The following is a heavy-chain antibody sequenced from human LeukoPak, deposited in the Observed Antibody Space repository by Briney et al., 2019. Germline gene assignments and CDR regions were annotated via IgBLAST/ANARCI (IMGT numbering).Heavy chain of an antibody. J-gene: IGHJ4*02. CDR2: ISYDGSNK. Sequence: PGGSLRLSCAASGFTFSSYALHWVRQAPGKGLEWVAVISYDGSNKYYADSVKGRFTISRDNSKNTLYLQMNSLRAEDTALYYCARGVSYDFWSDFFRRGYSYGGEGYFDYWGQGTLVTVSS. CDR1: GFTFSSYA. D-gene: IGHD5-18*01. CDR3: ARGVSYDFWSDFFRRGYSYGGEGYFDY. V-gene: IGHV3-30*04.